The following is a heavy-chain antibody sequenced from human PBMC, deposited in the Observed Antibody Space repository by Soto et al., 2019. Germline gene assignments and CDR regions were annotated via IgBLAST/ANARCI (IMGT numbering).Heavy chain of an antibody. J-gene: IGHJ4*02. Sequence: QVQLQESGPGLVKPSQTLSLTCTVSGGSISSGGDYWSWIHQHPGKGLEWMGYIYNSGSTYYNPSLKSRVTISVDTSKNQFSLKLSSVTAADTAVYYCARGGQYYDNSGFSYYFHYWGQGTLVTVSS. CDR3: ARGGQYYDNSGFSYYFHY. V-gene: IGHV4-31*03. CDR2: IYNSGST. CDR1: GGSISSGGDY. D-gene: IGHD3-22*01.